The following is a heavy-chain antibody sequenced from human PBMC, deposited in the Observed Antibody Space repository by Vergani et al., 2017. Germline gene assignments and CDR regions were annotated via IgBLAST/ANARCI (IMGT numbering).Heavy chain of an antibody. CDR1: GFTFSSYA. CDR2: ISGSGGST. V-gene: IGHV3-23*01. CDR3: AKGEGRVYAARY. J-gene: IGHJ4*02. D-gene: IGHD2-8*01. Sequence: EVQLLESGGGLVQPGGSLRLSCAASGFTFSSYAMSWVRQAPGKGLEWVSAISGSGGSTYYADAVEGRFTITRDNSKNTLYLQMNSLRAGDTAVYYCAKGEGRVYAARYWGQGTLVTVSS.